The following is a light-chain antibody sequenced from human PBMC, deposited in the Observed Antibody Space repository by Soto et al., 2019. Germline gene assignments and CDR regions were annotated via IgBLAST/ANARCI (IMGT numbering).Light chain of an antibody. CDR3: CSYTTSNTRQIV. J-gene: IGLJ1*01. CDR2: DVS. Sequence: QSVLTQPASVSGSPGQSITISCTGTSSDVGGYNYVSWYQHHPGKAPKLMIYDVSNRPSGVSNRFSGSKSGNTASLTISGLQPEDEADYYCCSYTTSNTRQIVXGTGTKVTVL. V-gene: IGLV2-14*03. CDR1: SSDVGGYNY.